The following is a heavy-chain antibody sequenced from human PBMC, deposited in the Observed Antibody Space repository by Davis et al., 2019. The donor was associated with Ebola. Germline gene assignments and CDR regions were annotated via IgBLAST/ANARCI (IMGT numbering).Heavy chain of an antibody. D-gene: IGHD2-2*01. J-gene: IGHJ6*03. CDR2: ISYDGSNK. Sequence: PGGSLRLSCAASGFTFSSYGMHWVRQAPGKGLEWVAVISYDGSNKYYADSVKGRFTISRDNSKNTLYLQMNSLRAEDTAVYYCARLGYCSSTSCNPGYYYYYMDVWGKGTTVTVSS. V-gene: IGHV3-30*03. CDR1: GFTFSSYG. CDR3: ARLGYCSSTSCNPGYYYYYMDV.